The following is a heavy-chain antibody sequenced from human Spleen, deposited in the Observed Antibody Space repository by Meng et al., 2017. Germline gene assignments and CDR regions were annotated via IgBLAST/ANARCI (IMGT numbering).Heavy chain of an antibody. Sequence: GESLKISCAASGFTFSDYYMSWIRQAPGKGLEWVSYISSSGGTIYYADSVKGRFTISRDNAKNSLYLQMNSLRAEDTAVYYCAREVTYTYYYYYGMDVWGQGTTVTVSS. CDR2: ISSSGGTI. V-gene: IGHV3-11*04. D-gene: IGHD2-21*02. CDR3: AREVTYTYYYYYGMDV. CDR1: GFTFSDYY. J-gene: IGHJ6*02.